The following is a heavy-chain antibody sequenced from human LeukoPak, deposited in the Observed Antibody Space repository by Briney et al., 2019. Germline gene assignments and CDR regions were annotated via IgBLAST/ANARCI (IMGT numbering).Heavy chain of an antibody. Sequence: ASVKVSCKASGYTFTGYHMHWVRQAPGQGLEGMGWINPNSGGTNYAQKFQGRVTMTRDTSISTAYMELSRLRSDDTAVYYCARDSSSSWPTDAFDIWGQGTMVTVSS. CDR2: INPNSGGT. CDR1: GYTFTGYH. D-gene: IGHD6-13*01. V-gene: IGHV1-2*02. J-gene: IGHJ3*02. CDR3: ARDSSSSWPTDAFDI.